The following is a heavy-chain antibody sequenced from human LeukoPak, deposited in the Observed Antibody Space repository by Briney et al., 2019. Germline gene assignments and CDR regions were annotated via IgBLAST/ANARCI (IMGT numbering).Heavy chain of an antibody. J-gene: IGHJ4*02. V-gene: IGHV3-23*01. Sequence: GGSLRLSCAASGFTFSSYAMSWVRQAPGKGLEWVSAISGSGGSTYYADSVKGRFTISRDNSKITLYLQMNSLRAEDTAVYYCAKATDYYDSSGYYHRPDYWGQGTLVTVSS. CDR3: AKATDYYDSSGYYHRPDY. CDR2: ISGSGGST. CDR1: GFTFSSYA. D-gene: IGHD3-22*01.